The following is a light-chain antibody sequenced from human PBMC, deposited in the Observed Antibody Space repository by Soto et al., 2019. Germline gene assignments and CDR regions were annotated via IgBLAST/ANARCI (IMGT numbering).Light chain of an antibody. J-gene: IGLJ3*02. CDR1: RSNLGAGYD. CDR2: ANN. Sequence: QSVLTQPPSVSGAPGQGITISCTGTRSNLGAGYDVHWYQQLPGAAPKLLIYANNKRPSGVLDRFSGSKSGTSASLAITGLQAEDEADYYCGSYTGGITYWVFGGGTKVTVL. V-gene: IGLV1-40*01. CDR3: GSYTGGITYWV.